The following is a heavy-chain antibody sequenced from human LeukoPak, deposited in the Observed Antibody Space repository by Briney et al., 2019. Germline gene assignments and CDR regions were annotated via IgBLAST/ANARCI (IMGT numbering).Heavy chain of an antibody. Sequence: PGGSLRLSRAASGFTFSSYEMNWVRQAPGKGLEWVSYIGSSGSTIYYADSVKGRFTISRDNAKNSLYLQMNSLRAEDTAVYYCARDIIGSGYSYGYEVPMDYWGQGTLVTVSS. CDR3: ARDIIGSGYSYGYEVPMDY. D-gene: IGHD5-18*01. CDR1: GFTFSSYE. V-gene: IGHV3-48*03. J-gene: IGHJ4*02. CDR2: IGSSGSTI.